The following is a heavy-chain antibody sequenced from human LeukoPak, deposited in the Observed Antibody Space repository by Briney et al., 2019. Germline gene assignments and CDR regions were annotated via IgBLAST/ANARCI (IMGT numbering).Heavy chain of an antibody. Sequence: GGSLRLSCTASGFTFGDCGMSWVRQAPGKGLEWVANIKQDGSEKYYVDSVKGRFTISRDNAKNSLYLQMNSLRAEDTAVYYCAREVGDFWSGNAFDIWGQGTMVTVSS. D-gene: IGHD3-3*01. CDR1: GFTFGDCG. CDR3: AREVGDFWSGNAFDI. J-gene: IGHJ3*02. V-gene: IGHV3-7*01. CDR2: IKQDGSEK.